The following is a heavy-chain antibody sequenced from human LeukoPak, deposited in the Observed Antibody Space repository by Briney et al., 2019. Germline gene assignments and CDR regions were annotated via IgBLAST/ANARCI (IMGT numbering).Heavy chain of an antibody. J-gene: IGHJ5*02. CDR1: GYNLTSYS. CDR3: AKIVGATTGWFDP. D-gene: IGHD1-26*01. V-gene: IGHV1-18*01. CDR2: ISADIGHT. Sequence: ASVKVSCKASGYNLTSYSISWVRQAPGRGLEWMGWISADIGHTNYAQKLQGRVTMATDTSTSTAYMELRSLRSDDTAVYFCAKIVGATTGWFDPWGQGTLVTVSS.